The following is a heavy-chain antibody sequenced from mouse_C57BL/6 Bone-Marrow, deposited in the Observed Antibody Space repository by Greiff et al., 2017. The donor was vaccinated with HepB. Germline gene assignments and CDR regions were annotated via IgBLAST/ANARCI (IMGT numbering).Heavy chain of an antibody. V-gene: IGHV8-8*01. CDR1: GFSLSTFGMG. Sequence: QVTLKVSGPGILQPSQTLSLTCSFSGFSLSTFGMGVGWIRQPSGKGLEWLAHIWWEDDKYYNPALKSRLTISKDTSKNQLFLKIANVDTADTATYYCARNRAYSNYGAMDYWGQGTSVTVSS. J-gene: IGHJ4*01. D-gene: IGHD2-5*01. CDR3: ARNRAYSNYGAMDY. CDR2: IWWEDDK.